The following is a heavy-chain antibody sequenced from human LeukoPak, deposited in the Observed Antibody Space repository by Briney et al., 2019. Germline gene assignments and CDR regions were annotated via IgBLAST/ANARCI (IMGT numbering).Heavy chain of an antibody. V-gene: IGHV3-53*01. D-gene: IGHD3-16*02. Sequence: PGGSLRLSCAASGFTVSSNYMSWVRQAPGKGLEWVSVIYSGGSTYYADSVKGRFTISRDNSKNTLYLQMNSLRAEDTAVYYCARDHDVWGSYRQRGAFDIWGQGTMVTVSS. CDR2: IYSGGST. CDR3: ARDHDVWGSYRQRGAFDI. CDR1: GFTVSSNY. J-gene: IGHJ3*02.